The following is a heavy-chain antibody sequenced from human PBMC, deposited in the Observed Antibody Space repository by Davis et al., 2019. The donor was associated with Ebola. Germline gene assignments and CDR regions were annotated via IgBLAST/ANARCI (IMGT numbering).Heavy chain of an antibody. CDR2: IYYSGST. CDR1: GDSISDYY. CDR3: ARDGLITGTTYYYGMDV. Sequence: ETLSLTCTVSGDSISDYYWSWIRQPPGKGLEWIGYIYYSGSTNYNPSLKSRVTISVDTSKNQFSLKLSSVTAADTAVYYCARDGLITGTTYYYGMDVWGQGTTVTVSS. D-gene: IGHD1-7*01. V-gene: IGHV4-59*01. J-gene: IGHJ6*02.